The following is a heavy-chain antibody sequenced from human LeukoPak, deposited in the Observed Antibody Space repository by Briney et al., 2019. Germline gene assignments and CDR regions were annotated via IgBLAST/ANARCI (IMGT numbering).Heavy chain of an antibody. Sequence: GGSLRLSCAASAFTSSSYWMSWVRQAPGKGLEWVSAISGSGGSTYYADSVKGRFTISRDNSKNTLYLQMNSLRAEDTAVYYCAKAPEPGIAVAGTVDYWGQGTLVTVSS. D-gene: IGHD6-19*01. J-gene: IGHJ4*02. CDR3: AKAPEPGIAVAGTVDY. CDR1: AFTSSSYW. V-gene: IGHV3-23*01. CDR2: ISGSGGST.